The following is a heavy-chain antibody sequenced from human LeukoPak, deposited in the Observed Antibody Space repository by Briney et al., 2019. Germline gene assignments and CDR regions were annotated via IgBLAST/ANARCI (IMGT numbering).Heavy chain of an antibody. CDR2: ISGSSTYI. CDR3: ARRYCSGGSCYCDY. V-gene: IGHV3-21*01. Sequence: GGSLRLSCAASGFTFSTYSMNWVRQAPGKGLEWVSSISGSSTYIYYADSVKGRFTISRDDAKNSLYLHMNSLRAEDTAVYYCARRYCSGGSCYCDYWGQGTLVTVSS. J-gene: IGHJ4*02. CDR1: GFTFSTYS. D-gene: IGHD2-15*01.